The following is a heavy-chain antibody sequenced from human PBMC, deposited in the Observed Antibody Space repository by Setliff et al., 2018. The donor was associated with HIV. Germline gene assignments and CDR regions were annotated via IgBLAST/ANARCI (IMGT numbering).Heavy chain of an antibody. J-gene: IGHJ4*02. V-gene: IGHV3-48*03. CDR1: GLIFSSYE. CDR2: IGGHGSII. D-gene: IGHD3-16*01. CDR3: AAVPWGHSSLIIDH. Sequence: HPGGSLRLSCAASGLIFSSYEMNWVRQAPGKGLEWISFIGGHGSIIHYADSVKGRFTISRDNAKNSVYLQMHSLRVEDTAVYYCAAVPWGHSSLIIDHWGQGTPVT.